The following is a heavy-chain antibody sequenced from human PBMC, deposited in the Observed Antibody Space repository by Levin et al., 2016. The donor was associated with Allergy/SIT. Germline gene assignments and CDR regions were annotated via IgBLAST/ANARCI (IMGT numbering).Heavy chain of an antibody. CDR1: GYTFTSYG. CDR2: ISAYNGNT. CDR3: ARAAGLSSSWYNPHYYYYYMDV. D-gene: IGHD6-13*01. V-gene: IGHV1-18*04. Sequence: ASVKVSCKASGYTFTSYGISWVRQAPGQGLEWMGWISAYNGNTNYAQKLQGRVTMTTDTSTSTAYMELRSLRSDDTAVYYCARAAGLSSSWYNPHYYYYYMDVWGKGTTVTVSS. J-gene: IGHJ6*03.